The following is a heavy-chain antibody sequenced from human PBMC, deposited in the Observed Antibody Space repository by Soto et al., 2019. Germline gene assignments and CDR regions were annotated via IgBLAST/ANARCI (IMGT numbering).Heavy chain of an antibody. V-gene: IGHV4-31*03. CDR2: IYYSGST. CDR1: GGSMSSGGYY. Sequence: QVQLQESGPGLVKPSQTLSLTCTVSGGSMSSGGYYWSWIRQHPGKGLEWIGYIYYSGSTYYNPSLKSRVTISVDTSKYQFSLKLSSVTAADTAVYYCARTTTPYGSGSYYFDYWGQGTLVTVSS. D-gene: IGHD3-10*01. CDR3: ARTTTPYGSGSYYFDY. J-gene: IGHJ4*02.